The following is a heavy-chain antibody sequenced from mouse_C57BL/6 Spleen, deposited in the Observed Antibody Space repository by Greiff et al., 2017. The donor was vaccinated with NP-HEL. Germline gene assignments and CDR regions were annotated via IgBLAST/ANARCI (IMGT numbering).Heavy chain of an antibody. CDR1: GYSFTDYN. Sequence: VQLQQSGPELVKPGASVKISCKASGYSFTDYNMNWVKQSNRKSLEWIGVINPNYGTTSYNQKFKGKATLTVDQSSSTAYMQLNSLTSEDSAVYYCARCTTVVATGGGFAYWGQGTLVTVSA. J-gene: IGHJ3*01. D-gene: IGHD1-1*01. CDR2: INPNYGTT. CDR3: ARCTTVVATGGGFAY. V-gene: IGHV1-39*01.